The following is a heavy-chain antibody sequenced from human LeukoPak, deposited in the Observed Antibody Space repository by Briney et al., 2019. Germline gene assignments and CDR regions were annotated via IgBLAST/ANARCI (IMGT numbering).Heavy chain of an antibody. V-gene: IGHV5-51*01. D-gene: IGHD3-22*01. Sequence: GESLKISCKGSGYSFTSYWIGWVRQMPGKGLEWMGIIYPGDSDTRYSPSFQGQVTISADKSISTAYLQWSSLKASDTAMYYCARLPDFYDSSGYYPYYFDYWGQGTLVTVSS. CDR2: IYPGDSDT. CDR1: GYSFTSYW. J-gene: IGHJ4*02. CDR3: ARLPDFYDSSGYYPYYFDY.